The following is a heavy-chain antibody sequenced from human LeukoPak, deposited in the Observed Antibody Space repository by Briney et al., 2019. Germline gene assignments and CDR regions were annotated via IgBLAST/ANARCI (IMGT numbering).Heavy chain of an antibody. J-gene: IGHJ4*02. CDR2: ISGGGETT. CDR3: AKSGALAGQQLGSALGY. V-gene: IGHV3-23*01. D-gene: IGHD6-13*01. Sequence: PGGSLRLSCAASGFTFSSYGMGWVRQAPGKGLEWVSSISGGGETTYYADSVKGRFPISRDNSKNMLYLQMNSLRADDTAVYYCAKSGALAGQQLGSALGYWGQGTLVTVSS. CDR1: GFTFSSYG.